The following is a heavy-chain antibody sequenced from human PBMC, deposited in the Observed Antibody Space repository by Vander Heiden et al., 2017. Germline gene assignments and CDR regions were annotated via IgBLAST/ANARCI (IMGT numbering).Heavy chain of an antibody. V-gene: IGHV4-39*01. CDR2: IYYSGST. CDR1: GCSISSSSYY. D-gene: IGHD5-18*01. CDR3: ARRVGYSYTDY. J-gene: IGHJ4*02. Sequence: QLHLQESGPGLVKPSETLSLTCTVSGCSISSSSYYWCWIRQPPGKGLEWIGSIYYSGSTYYNPSLKSRVTISVDTSKNQFSMKMSSVTAADTAVYYVARRVGYSYTDYWGQGTLVTVYS.